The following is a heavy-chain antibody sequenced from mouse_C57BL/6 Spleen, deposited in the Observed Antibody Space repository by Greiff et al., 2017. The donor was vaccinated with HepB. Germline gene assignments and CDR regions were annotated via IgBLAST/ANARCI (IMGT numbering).Heavy chain of an antibody. D-gene: IGHD1-1*01. V-gene: IGHV14-1*01. J-gene: IGHJ2*01. CDR1: GFNIKDYY. CDR2: IDPEDGDT. Sequence: VQLQQSGAELVRPGASVKLSCTASGFNIKDYYMHWVKQRPEQGLEWIGRIDPEDGDTEYAPKFQGKATMTADTSSNTAYLQLSSLTSEDTAVYYCTSYYYGSSFDYWGQGTTLTVSS. CDR3: TSYYYGSSFDY.